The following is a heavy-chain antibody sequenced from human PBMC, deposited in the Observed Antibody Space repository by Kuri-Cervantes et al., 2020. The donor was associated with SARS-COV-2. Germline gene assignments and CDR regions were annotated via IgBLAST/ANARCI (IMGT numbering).Heavy chain of an antibody. CDR3: ARSRRLSKGYFDY. CDR2: INHSGST. CDR1: GGSFSGYY. V-gene: IGHV4-34*01. J-gene: IGHJ4*02. Sequence: ESLKISCAVYGGSFSGYYWSWIRQPPGKGLEWIGEINHSGSTNYNPSLKSRVTISVDTSKNQFSLKLSSVTAADTAVYYCARSRRLSKGYFDYWGQGTLVTVSS.